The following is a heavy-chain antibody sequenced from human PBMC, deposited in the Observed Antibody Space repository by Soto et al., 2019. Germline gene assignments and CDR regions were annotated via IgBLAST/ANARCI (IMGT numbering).Heavy chain of an antibody. CDR3: ARNLIVVATTWFDP. D-gene: IGHD2-21*01. V-gene: IGHV4-30-4*01. J-gene: IGHJ5*02. CDR2: IYYSGST. CDR1: GGSISSGDYY. Sequence: SETLSLTCTVSGGSISSGDYYWSWIRQPPGKGLEWIGYIYYSGSTYYNPSLKSRVTISVDTSKSQFSLKLSSVTAADTAVYYCARNLIVVATTWFDPWGQGTLVTVSS.